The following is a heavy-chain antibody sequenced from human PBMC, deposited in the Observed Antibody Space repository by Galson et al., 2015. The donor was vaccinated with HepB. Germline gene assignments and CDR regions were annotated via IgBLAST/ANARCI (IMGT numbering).Heavy chain of an antibody. CDR3: ARGLGTRFSNSWYFYDGMDV. Sequence: SLRLSCAASGFIVSSHYMTWVRQTPGRGLEWVSVIFGGDSTYCADSVKGRFTISRDNSKNTVYLQMNSLGAGDSALYYCARGLGTRFSNSWYFYDGMDVWGQGTTVTVSS. CDR1: GFIVSSHY. V-gene: IGHV3-66*01. CDR2: IFGGDST. D-gene: IGHD2/OR15-2a*01. J-gene: IGHJ6*02.